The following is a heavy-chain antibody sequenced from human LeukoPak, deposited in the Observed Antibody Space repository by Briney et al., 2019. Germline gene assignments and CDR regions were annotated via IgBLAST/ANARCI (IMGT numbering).Heavy chain of an antibody. CDR1: GFTFSSYS. D-gene: IGHD4-17*01. J-gene: IGHJ3*02. CDR2: ISGSSSYI. Sequence: KPGGSLRLSCAASGFTFSSYSMNWVRQAPGKGLEWVSSISGSSSYIFYADSVKGRFTISRDNAKSSLYLQMNSLRAEDTAVYFCARDRIIYGDYGDAFDIWGQGTMVTVSS. CDR3: ARDRIIYGDYGDAFDI. V-gene: IGHV3-21*01.